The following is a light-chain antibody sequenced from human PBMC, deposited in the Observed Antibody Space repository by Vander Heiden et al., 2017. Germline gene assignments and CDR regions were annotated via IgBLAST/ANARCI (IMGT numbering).Light chain of an antibody. J-gene: IGLJ2*01. V-gene: IGLV1-51*01. CDR1: SCDIGKNY. Sequence: QSVLTQSPSLSAAPGQKVTISCPGRSCDIGKNYVSWDQQLPGTAPKRLIRHTNKRPPGIPDRFSGSKSGTSATLGITGLQTGDEADYYCGTWDSSLNAVVFGGGTKLTVL. CDR3: GTWDSSLNAVV. CDR2: HTN.